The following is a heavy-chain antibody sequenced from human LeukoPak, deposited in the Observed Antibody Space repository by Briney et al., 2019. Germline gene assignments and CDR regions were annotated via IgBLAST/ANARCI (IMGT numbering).Heavy chain of an antibody. V-gene: IGHV1-18*01. Sequence: GASVKVSCKASGYTFTSYGISWVRQAPGQGLEWMGWISAYNGNTNYAQKLQGRVTMTTDKSTSTAYMELRSLRSDDAAVYYWARDRYCSGTSCYTIDYWGQGTLVTVSS. J-gene: IGHJ4*02. CDR3: ARDRYCSGTSCYTIDY. CDR1: GYTFTSYG. D-gene: IGHD2-2*02. CDR2: ISAYNGNT.